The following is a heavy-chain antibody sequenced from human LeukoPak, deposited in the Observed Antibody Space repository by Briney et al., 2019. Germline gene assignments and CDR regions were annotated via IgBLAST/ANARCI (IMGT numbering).Heavy chain of an antibody. V-gene: IGHV3-23*01. CDR3: ARGGGSSVFDY. Sequence: GGSLRLSCAASGFTFSSYAMTWVRQAPGKGLGWVSSISNSGGSTYYADSVKGRFTVSRDNSKNTLYLQVSSLRAEDTAVYYCARGGGSSVFDYWGQGALVTVSS. J-gene: IGHJ4*02. D-gene: IGHD2-15*01. CDR2: ISNSGGST. CDR1: GFTFSSYA.